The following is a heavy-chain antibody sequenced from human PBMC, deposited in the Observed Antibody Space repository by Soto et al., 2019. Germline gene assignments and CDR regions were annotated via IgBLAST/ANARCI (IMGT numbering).Heavy chain of an antibody. J-gene: IGHJ6*02. CDR1: GFTFSSYS. Sequence: GGSLRLSCAASGFTFSSYSMNWVRQAPGKGLEWVSYISSSSSTIYYADSVKGRFTISRDNAKNSLYLQMNSLRDEDTAVYYCAREGEVAGFFDYYGMDVWGQGTTVTVSS. V-gene: IGHV3-48*02. CDR3: AREGEVAGFFDYYGMDV. D-gene: IGHD6-19*01. CDR2: ISSSSSTI.